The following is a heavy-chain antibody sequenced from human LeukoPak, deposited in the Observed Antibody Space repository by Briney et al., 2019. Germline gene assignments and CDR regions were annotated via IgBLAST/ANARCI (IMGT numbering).Heavy chain of an antibody. D-gene: IGHD2-15*01. V-gene: IGHV4-59*01. Sequence: SETLSLTCTVSGGSISGYYWSWIRQPPGKGLEWIAYIYYNGISNYNPSLKSRVIISVDTSKNQFSLKLSSVTAADTAVYYCARDSSYCSGGSCHRTTDYWGQGTLVTVSS. CDR2: IYYNGIS. CDR3: ARDSSYCSGGSCHRTTDY. CDR1: GGSISGYY. J-gene: IGHJ4*02.